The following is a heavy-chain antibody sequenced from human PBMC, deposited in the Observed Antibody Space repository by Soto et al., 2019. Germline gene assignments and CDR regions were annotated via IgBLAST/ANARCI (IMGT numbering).Heavy chain of an antibody. J-gene: IGHJ5*02. CDR1: GYTFTSYG. Sequence: GASVKVYCKASGYTFTSYGISWVRQAPGQGLEWMGWISAYNGNTNYAQKLQGRVTMTTDTSTSTAYMELRSLRSDDTAVYYCAREILVYTAMATRHFFDPWGQGTLVTGSS. D-gene: IGHD5-18*01. CDR2: ISAYNGNT. V-gene: IGHV1-18*01. CDR3: AREILVYTAMATRHFFDP.